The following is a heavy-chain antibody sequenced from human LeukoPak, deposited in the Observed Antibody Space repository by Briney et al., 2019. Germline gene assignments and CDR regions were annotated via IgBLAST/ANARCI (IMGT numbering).Heavy chain of an antibody. Sequence: SETLSLTCAVYGGSFSGYYWSWIRQPPGKGLEWIGEINHSGSTNYNPSHKSRVTISVDTSKNQFSLKLSSVTAADTAVYYCARVGDYGGKRNAFDIWGQGTMVTVSS. CDR3: ARVGDYGGKRNAFDI. CDR1: GGSFSGYY. V-gene: IGHV4-34*01. J-gene: IGHJ3*02. D-gene: IGHD4-23*01. CDR2: INHSGST.